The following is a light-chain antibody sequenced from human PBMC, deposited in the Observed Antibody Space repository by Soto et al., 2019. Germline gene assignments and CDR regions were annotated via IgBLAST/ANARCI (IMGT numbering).Light chain of an antibody. Sequence: QSALTQPASVSGSPGQSITISCTGTSSDVGGYNYVSWYQQHPGKAPKLMIYEVSNRPSGVSNRFSGSKSGNTASLTISGLQAEDEADSYCSTYTSISTLVFGGGTKLTVL. CDR3: STYTSISTLV. V-gene: IGLV2-14*01. CDR2: EVS. J-gene: IGLJ2*01. CDR1: SSDVGGYNY.